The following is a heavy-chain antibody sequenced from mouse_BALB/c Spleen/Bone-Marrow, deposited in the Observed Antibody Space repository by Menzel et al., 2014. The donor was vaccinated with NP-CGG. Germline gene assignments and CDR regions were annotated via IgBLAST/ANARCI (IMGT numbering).Heavy chain of an antibody. D-gene: IGHD2-3*01. CDR2: ISSGGSYT. CDR3: ARRDGGPMDY. Sequence: EVKLVESGGGLVKPGGSLKPSCAASGFTFSNYGMSWVRQTPDKRLEWVATISSGGSYTYYPDSVKGRFTISRDNAKNTLYLQMSSLKSEDTAMYYCARRDGGPMDYWGQGTSVTVSS. J-gene: IGHJ4*01. CDR1: GFTFSNYG. V-gene: IGHV5-6*03.